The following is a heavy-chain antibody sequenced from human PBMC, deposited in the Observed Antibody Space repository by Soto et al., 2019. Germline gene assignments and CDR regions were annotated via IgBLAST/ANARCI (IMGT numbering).Heavy chain of an antibody. J-gene: IGHJ4*02. V-gene: IGHV4-59*08. Sequence: SETLSLTCTVSGGSISSYYWSWIRQPPGKGLEWIGNIYYSGSTNYNPSLKSRVTISVDTSKNQFSLKLSSVTAADTAVYYCGSIRFLEWLFPFDYWGQGTLVTVSS. CDR1: GGSISSYY. CDR2: IYYSGST. D-gene: IGHD3-3*01. CDR3: GSIRFLEWLFPFDY.